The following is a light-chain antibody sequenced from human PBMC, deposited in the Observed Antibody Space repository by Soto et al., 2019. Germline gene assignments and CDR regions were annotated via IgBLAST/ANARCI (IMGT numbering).Light chain of an antibody. Sequence: QSALTQPPSASGSPGQSVTISCTGTSSDVGDYDYVSWYQQHPGKAPKLMIYEVSKRPSGVPDRFSGSRSGNTASLTISGLRAEDEADYYCCSYAGSSTWVFGGGTKLTVL. V-gene: IGLV2-8*01. J-gene: IGLJ3*02. CDR3: CSYAGSSTWV. CDR2: EVS. CDR1: SSDVGDYDY.